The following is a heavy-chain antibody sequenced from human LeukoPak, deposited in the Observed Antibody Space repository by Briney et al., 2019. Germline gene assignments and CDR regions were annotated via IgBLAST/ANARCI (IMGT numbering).Heavy chain of an antibody. Sequence: PSQTLSLTCTVSGASISSGGYYWSWIRQPPGKGLEWIGYIYHSASPNYNPSLKSRLTISIDRSKNQFSLRLSSVTAADTAVYYCARDATGRGFYYYYMDVWGKGTTVAVSS. J-gene: IGHJ6*03. CDR3: ARDATGRGFYYYYMDV. D-gene: IGHD3-9*01. CDR1: GASISSGGYY. CDR2: IYHSASP. V-gene: IGHV4-30-2*01.